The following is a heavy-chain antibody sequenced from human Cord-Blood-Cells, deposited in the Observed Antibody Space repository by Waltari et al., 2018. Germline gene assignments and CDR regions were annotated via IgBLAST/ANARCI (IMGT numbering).Heavy chain of an antibody. D-gene: IGHD2-2*01. J-gene: IGHJ4*02. CDR3: AHLSFDLGYFSSTSGYGGGGFDY. CDR1: GFSLSTSGVG. CDR2: IYWADDK. V-gene: IGHV2-5*02. Sequence: QITLKESGPTLVKPTQTLTLTCTFSGFSLSTSGVGVGWIRQPPGKALEWLALIYWADDKRYSPSLKSRLTITKDTSKNQVVLTMTNMDPVDTATYYCAHLSFDLGYFSSTSGYGGGGFDYWGQGTLVTVSS.